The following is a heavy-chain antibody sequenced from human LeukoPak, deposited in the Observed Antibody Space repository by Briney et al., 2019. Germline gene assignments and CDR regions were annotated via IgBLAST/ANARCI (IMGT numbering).Heavy chain of an antibody. Sequence: EASETLSLTCSVSGGSVNSYYWSWIRQPPGKGLVWIGYIYTTGRTNYNPSLKSRVTISVDTSKNQFSLKLSSVTAADTAVYYCAKILGSGVWYGFDIWGQGTMVTVSS. V-gene: IGHV4-4*09. D-gene: IGHD7-27*01. CDR3: AKILGSGVWYGFDI. CDR1: GGSVNSYY. CDR2: IYTTGRT. J-gene: IGHJ3*02.